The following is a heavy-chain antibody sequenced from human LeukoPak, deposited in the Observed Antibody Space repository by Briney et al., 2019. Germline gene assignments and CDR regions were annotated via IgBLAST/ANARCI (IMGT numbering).Heavy chain of an antibody. CDR3: ARLYYDFWSGYFSIADY. D-gene: IGHD3-3*01. Sequence: SETLSLTCTVSGGSISGSSYYWGWIRQPPGKGLEWIGSIYYGGSTYYNPSLESRVTIFVDTSKNQFSLKLSSVTAADTAVYYCARLYYDFWSGYFSIADYWGQGTLVTVSS. V-gene: IGHV4-39*01. CDR2: IYYGGST. CDR1: GGSISGSSYY. J-gene: IGHJ4*02.